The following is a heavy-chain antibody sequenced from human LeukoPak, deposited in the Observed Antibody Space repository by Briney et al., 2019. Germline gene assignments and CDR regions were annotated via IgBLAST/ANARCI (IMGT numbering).Heavy chain of an antibody. D-gene: IGHD3-10*01. Sequence: GASVKVSCKPSGYTFTDYYIHRVRQAPGQGLEWMGWINPNSGGTNYAQKFQGRVTMTRDTSISTAYMDLSRLRSDDAAVYYCARGGRTTRVGEYYFDYWGQGTLVTVSS. J-gene: IGHJ4*02. CDR3: ARGGRTTRVGEYYFDY. CDR1: GYTFTDYY. CDR2: INPNSGGT. V-gene: IGHV1-2*02.